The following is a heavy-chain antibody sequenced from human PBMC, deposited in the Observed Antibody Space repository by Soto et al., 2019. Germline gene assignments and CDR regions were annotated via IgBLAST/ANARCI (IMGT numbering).Heavy chain of an antibody. Sequence: QVQLVQSGTEVKKPGSSVKVSCKASGGTFSSYTISWVRQAPGQGLEWMGRIIPILGIANYAQKFQGRVTITADKSTSTAYMELSSLRSEDTAVYYCARDRLAYGMDVWGQGTTVTVSS. CDR1: GGTFSSYT. CDR2: IIPILGIA. J-gene: IGHJ6*02. D-gene: IGHD6-25*01. V-gene: IGHV1-69*08. CDR3: ARDRLAYGMDV.